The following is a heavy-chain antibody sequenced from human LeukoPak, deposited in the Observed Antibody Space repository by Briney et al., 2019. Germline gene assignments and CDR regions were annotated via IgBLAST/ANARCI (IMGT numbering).Heavy chain of an antibody. CDR2: ISGSGTST. V-gene: IGHV3-23*01. Sequence: PGGSLRLSCAASGFTFSRFAMSWVRQAPGKGVEWVSSISGSGTSTYYADAVKGRFTISRDNSKNTLYLQMNSPRANDTAIYYCAKSGEVDIKIFVWGQGTLVTVSS. D-gene: IGHD3-3*01. CDR1: GFTFSRFA. J-gene: IGHJ4*02. CDR3: AKSGEVDIKIFV.